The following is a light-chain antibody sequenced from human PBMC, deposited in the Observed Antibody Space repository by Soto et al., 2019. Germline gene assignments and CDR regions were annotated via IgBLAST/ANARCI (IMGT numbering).Light chain of an antibody. V-gene: IGKV1-5*01. Sequence: DIQMTQSPSTLSASVGDRVTITCRASQSISSWLAWYQQKPGKAPKLLIYDASSLESGVPSRFSGSGSGTKFTPTTTSRQPDDLEISTCKQYNSYSYPFGQGPKLEF. CDR3: KQYNSYSYP. J-gene: IGKJ2*01. CDR1: QSISSW. CDR2: DAS.